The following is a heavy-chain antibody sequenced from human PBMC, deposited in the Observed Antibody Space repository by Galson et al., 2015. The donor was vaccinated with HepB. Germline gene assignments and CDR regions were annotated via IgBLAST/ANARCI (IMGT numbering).Heavy chain of an antibody. V-gene: IGHV1-58*01. CDR2: IVVGSGNT. CDR3: AKKVDGATSEWGS. Sequence: SVKVSCKASGFTFTSSAVQWVRQARGQRLEWIGWIVVGSGNTNYAQKFQERVTITRDMSTSTAYMELSSLRSVDTAVYYCAKKVDGATSEWGSWGQGTMVTVSS. D-gene: IGHD1-26*01. J-gene: IGHJ3*01. CDR1: GFTFTSSA.